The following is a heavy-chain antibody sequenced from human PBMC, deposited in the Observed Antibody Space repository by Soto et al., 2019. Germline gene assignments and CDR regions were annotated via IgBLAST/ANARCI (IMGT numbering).Heavy chain of an antibody. Sequence: SETLSLTCAVSGGSIGSGGYSWSWIRQPPGKGLEWIGYIYHSGSTYYNPSLKSRVTISVDRSKNQFSLKLSSVTAADTAVYYCARVPDVWGQGTTVTGSS. J-gene: IGHJ6*02. CDR1: GGSIGSGGYS. CDR2: IYHSGST. CDR3: ARVPDV. V-gene: IGHV4-30-2*01.